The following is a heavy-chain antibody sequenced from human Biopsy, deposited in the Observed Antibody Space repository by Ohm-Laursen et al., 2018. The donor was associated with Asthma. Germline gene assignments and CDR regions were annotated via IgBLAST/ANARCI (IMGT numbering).Heavy chain of an antibody. V-gene: IGHV3-30*18. CDR1: GFNFHNYG. CDR2: ILFDGRKI. D-gene: IGHD6-13*01. Sequence: SLRLSCSASGFNFHNYGMNWVRRAPGKGLEWVAQILFDGRKINYPDSVKGRFTISRDNSKNMVYLQMDSLRPEDTAVYYCAKDRVAGRSYYFDYWGQGSLVSVSS. CDR3: AKDRVAGRSYYFDY. J-gene: IGHJ4*02.